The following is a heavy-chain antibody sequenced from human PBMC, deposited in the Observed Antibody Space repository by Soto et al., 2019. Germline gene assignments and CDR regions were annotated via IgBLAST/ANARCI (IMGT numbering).Heavy chain of an antibody. J-gene: IGHJ5*02. CDR2: IIPILGIA. Sequence: GASVKVSCKASGGTFSSYTISWVRQAPGQGLEWMGRIIPILGIANYAQKFQGRVTITADKSTSTAYMELSSLRSEDTAVYYCARELDCSSTSCQSVWFDPWGQGTLVTVSS. V-gene: IGHV1-69*04. CDR1: GGTFSSYT. D-gene: IGHD2-2*01. CDR3: ARELDCSSTSCQSVWFDP.